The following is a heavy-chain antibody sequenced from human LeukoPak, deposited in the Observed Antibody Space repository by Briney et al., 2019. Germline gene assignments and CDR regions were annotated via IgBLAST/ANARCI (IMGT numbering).Heavy chain of an antibody. D-gene: IGHD3-10*01. CDR3: ARGVIYGSGSYYIDY. CDR2: IYHSGST. V-gene: IGHV4-4*02. CDR1: GGSISSSNW. Sequence: SGTLSLTCAVSGGSISSSNWWSWVRQPPGKGLEWIGEIYHSGSTNYNPSLKSRVTISVDKSKNQFSLKLSSVTAADTAVYYCARGVIYGSGSYYIDYWGQGTLVTVSS. J-gene: IGHJ4*02.